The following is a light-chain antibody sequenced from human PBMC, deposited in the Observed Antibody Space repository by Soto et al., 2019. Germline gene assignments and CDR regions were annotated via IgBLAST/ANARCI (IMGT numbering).Light chain of an antibody. Sequence: QSALTQPRSVSGSPGQSVTISCTGTSSDVGGYNYVSWYQQHPGKAPKFMIYDVSKRPSGVPDRFSGSKSGNTASLTISGLQAEDAADYYCCSYAGTYTFHVVFGGGTKLTVL. J-gene: IGLJ2*01. CDR2: DVS. CDR1: SSDVGGYNY. CDR3: CSYAGTYTFHVV. V-gene: IGLV2-11*01.